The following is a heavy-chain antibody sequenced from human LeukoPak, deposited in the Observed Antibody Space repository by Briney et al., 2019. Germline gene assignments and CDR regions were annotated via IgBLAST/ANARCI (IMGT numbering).Heavy chain of an antibody. CDR3: ARAYYYDSSEYWYFDL. CDR1: GGTFSSYA. J-gene: IGHJ2*01. CDR2: IIPIFGTA. V-gene: IGHV1-69*05. D-gene: IGHD3-22*01. Sequence: SVKVSCKASGGTFSSYAISWVRQAPGQGLEWMGGIIPIFGTANYAQKFQGRVTITTDESTSTAYMELSSLRSEDMAVYYCARAYYYDSSEYWYFDLWGRGTLVTVSS.